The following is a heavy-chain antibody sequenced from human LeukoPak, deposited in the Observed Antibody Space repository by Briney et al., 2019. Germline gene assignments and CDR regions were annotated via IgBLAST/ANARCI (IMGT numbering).Heavy chain of an antibody. J-gene: IGHJ3*02. Sequence: VSVKVSCKASGYTVASYYMHWVRQAPGQGLEWMGIINPSGGSTSYAQKFQGRVTMTRDTSTSTVYMELSSLRSEDTAVYYCARAPSGWNAFDIWGQGTMVTVSS. D-gene: IGHD6-19*01. CDR2: INPSGGST. V-gene: IGHV1-46*01. CDR3: ARAPSGWNAFDI. CDR1: GYTVASYY.